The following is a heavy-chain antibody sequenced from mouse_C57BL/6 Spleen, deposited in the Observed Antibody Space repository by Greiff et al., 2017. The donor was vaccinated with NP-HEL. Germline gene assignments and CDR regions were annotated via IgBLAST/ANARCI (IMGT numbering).Heavy chain of an antibody. Sequence: EVQGVESGGGLVKPGGSLKLSCAASGFTFSSYTMSWVRQTPEKRLEWVATISGGGGNTYYPDSVKGRFTISRDNAKNTLYLQMSSLRSEDTALYYCARHVWLRREYYLDYGGQGTTLTVSS. V-gene: IGHV5-9*01. CDR3: ARHVWLRREYYLDY. CDR1: GFTFSSYT. J-gene: IGHJ2*01. CDR2: ISGGGGNT. D-gene: IGHD2-2*01.